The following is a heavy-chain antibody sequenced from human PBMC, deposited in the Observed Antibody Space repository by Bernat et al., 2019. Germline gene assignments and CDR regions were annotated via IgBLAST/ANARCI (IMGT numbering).Heavy chain of an antibody. D-gene: IGHD6-13*01. CDR2: IPYDGGNK. CDR1: GFTFSSYG. J-gene: IGHJ4*02. Sequence: QVQLVESGGGVVQPGRSLRLSCAASGFTFSSYGMHWVRQAPGKGLEWVAVIPYDGGNKYYADSVKDRFTISRDNSKNTLYLQMNSLRIEDTAVYYCAGERDSSNWYGGGFGYWGQGTLVTVSS. V-gene: IGHV3-30*03. CDR3: AGERDSSNWYGGGFGY.